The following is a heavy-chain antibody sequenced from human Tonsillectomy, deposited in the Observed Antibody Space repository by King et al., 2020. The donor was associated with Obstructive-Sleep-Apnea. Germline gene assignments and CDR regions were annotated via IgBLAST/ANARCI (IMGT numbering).Heavy chain of an antibody. CDR1: VGSISSTSYY. J-gene: IGHJ6*02. Sequence: QLQESGPGLVKPSETLSLTCTVSVGSISSTSYYCGWIRQPPGKGREWIGIIYYSGRTYYNPSLKSRVTISVDMSKNQFSLKLSSVTAADTAVYYCASERDIYGMDVWGQGTTVTVSS. CDR2: IYYSGRT. CDR3: ASERDIYGMDV. V-gene: IGHV4-39*07.